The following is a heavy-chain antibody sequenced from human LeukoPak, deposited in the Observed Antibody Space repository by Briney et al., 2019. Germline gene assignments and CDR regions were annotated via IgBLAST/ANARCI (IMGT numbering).Heavy chain of an antibody. CDR2: IRYDGSNK. CDR1: GSTFSGYG. CDR3: AREYYYDSSGYSRSGYYYYMDV. Sequence: PGGSLRLACAASGSTFSGYGMHWVRQAPGKGLEWVTFIRYDGSNKYYADSVKGRFTISRDNSKNTLYLQMNSLRAEDTAVYYCAREYYYDSSGYSRSGYYYYMDVWRKGTTVTVSS. D-gene: IGHD3-22*01. J-gene: IGHJ6*03. V-gene: IGHV3-30*02.